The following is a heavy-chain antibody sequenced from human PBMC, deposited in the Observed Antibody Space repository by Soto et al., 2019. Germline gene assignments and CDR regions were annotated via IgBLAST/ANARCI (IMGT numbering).Heavy chain of an antibody. V-gene: IGHV3-30-3*01. D-gene: IGHD6-13*01. CDR1: GFTFSSYA. CDR3: ARDKRPDSSSFRIIGYYYGMDL. J-gene: IGHJ6*04. Sequence: GGSLRLSCAASGFTFSSYAMHWVRQAPGKGLEWVAVISYDGSNKYYADSVKGRFTISRDNSKNTLYLQMNSLRAEDTAVYYCARDKRPDSSSFRIIGYYYGMDLCGKGTTFTV. CDR2: ISYDGSNK.